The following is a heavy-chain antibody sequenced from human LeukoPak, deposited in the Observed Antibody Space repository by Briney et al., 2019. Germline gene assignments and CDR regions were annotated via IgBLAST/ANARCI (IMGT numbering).Heavy chain of an antibody. D-gene: IGHD3-3*01. Sequence: SETLSLTCAVYGGSFSGYYWSWIRQPPGKGLEWIGEINHSGSTNYNPSLKSRVTISVDTSKNQFSLKLSSVTAADTAVYYCARLLTDYDFWSGYGGFDYWGQGTLVTVSS. V-gene: IGHV4-34*01. CDR2: INHSGST. CDR3: ARLLTDYDFWSGYGGFDY. J-gene: IGHJ4*02. CDR1: GGSFSGYY.